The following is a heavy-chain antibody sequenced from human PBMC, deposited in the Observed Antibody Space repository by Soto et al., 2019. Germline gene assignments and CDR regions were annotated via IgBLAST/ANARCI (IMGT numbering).Heavy chain of an antibody. Sequence: QMQLVQSGPEVKKPGTSVKVSCKASGFTFTSSAVQWVRQARGQRLEWIGWIVVGSGNRNYAQKFQERVTITSDMSTSTAYMELISLRSEDTAVYYCAAGPSSKEVPAAILFYYYYGMDGWGQGTTVTVSS. CDR1: GFTFTSSA. D-gene: IGHD2-2*02. CDR3: AAGPSSKEVPAAILFYYYYGMDG. V-gene: IGHV1-58*01. CDR2: IVVGSGNR. J-gene: IGHJ6*02.